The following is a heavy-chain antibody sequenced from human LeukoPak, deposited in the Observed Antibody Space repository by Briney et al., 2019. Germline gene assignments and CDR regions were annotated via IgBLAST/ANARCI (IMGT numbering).Heavy chain of an antibody. V-gene: IGHV3-7*01. CDR3: ARIPRDYYDSSGQQYYFDY. Sequence: SGGSLRLSCAASGFTFSRYPMHWVRQAPGKGLEWVAHIKQDGSEKYYVDSVKGRFTISRDNAKNSLYLQMNSLRAEDTAVYYCARIPRDYYDSSGQQYYFDYWGQGTLVTVSS. J-gene: IGHJ4*02. D-gene: IGHD3-22*01. CDR2: IKQDGSEK. CDR1: GFTFSRYP.